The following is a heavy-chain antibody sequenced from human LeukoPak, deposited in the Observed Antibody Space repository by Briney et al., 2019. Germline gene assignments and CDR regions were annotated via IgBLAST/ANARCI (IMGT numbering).Heavy chain of an antibody. D-gene: IGHD2-21*01. J-gene: IGHJ3*02. CDR2: LYSSGTT. V-gene: IGHV4-61*02. Sequence: PSQTLSLTCTVSGASMNSDSYYWTWIRQPAGKELEWIGRLYSSGTTTYNASLKSRVTMSVDTSKNQFSLEMRSVTAADTAVYYCASETAIAMEVVVVVGFDIWGLGTLVSVSS. CDR3: ASETAIAMEVVVVVGFDI. CDR1: GASMNSDSYY.